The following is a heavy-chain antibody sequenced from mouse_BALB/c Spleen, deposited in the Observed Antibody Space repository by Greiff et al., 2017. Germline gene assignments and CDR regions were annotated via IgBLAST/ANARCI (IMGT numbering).Heavy chain of an antibody. CDR3: ARDLGFITTVYAMDY. CDR1: GFTFSDYY. V-gene: IGHV5-4*02. J-gene: IGHJ4*01. D-gene: IGHD1-1*01. Sequence: EVNVVESGGGLVKPGGSLKLSCAASGFTFSDYYMYWVRQTPEKRLEWVATISDGGSYTYYPDSVKGRFTISRDNAKNNLYLQMSSLKSEDTAMYYCARDLGFITTVYAMDYWGQGTSVTVSS. CDR2: ISDGGSYT.